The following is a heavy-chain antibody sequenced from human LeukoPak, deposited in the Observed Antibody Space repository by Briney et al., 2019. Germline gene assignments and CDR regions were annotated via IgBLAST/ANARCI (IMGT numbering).Heavy chain of an antibody. CDR3: ARGFSGGGYQFDH. Sequence: PSETLSLICTVSGASISSYYWSWIRQPPGEGLEWIGEVSHRGSTNYNPSLKSRVTISVDTSKNQFSLKLTSVTAADTAMYYCARGFSGGGYQFDHWGQGTLVTVSS. D-gene: IGHD5-12*01. CDR1: GASISSYY. J-gene: IGHJ4*02. V-gene: IGHV4-34*01. CDR2: VSHRGST.